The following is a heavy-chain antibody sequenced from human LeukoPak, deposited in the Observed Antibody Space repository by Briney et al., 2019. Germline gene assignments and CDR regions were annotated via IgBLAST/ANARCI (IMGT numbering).Heavy chain of an antibody. V-gene: IGHV3-30-3*01. Sequence: GGSLRLSCAASGFTFSSHSMHWVRQAPGKGLEWVALISSDGSNYYYTDSVKGRFTISRDNSKNTLYLQMKSLRTEDTAVYSCTVPQSGGNWFDPWGPGTLVTVSS. CDR3: TVPQSGGNWFDP. CDR1: GFTFSSHS. D-gene: IGHD3-16*01. J-gene: IGHJ5*02. CDR2: ISSDGSNY.